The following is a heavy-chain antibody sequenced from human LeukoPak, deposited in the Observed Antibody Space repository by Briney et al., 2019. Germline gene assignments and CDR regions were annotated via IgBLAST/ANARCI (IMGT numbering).Heavy chain of an antibody. CDR2: IWYDGSNK. CDR1: GFTFSSYG. J-gene: IGHJ4*02. CDR3: ARGLIWYCDY. Sequence: PGGSLRLSCAASGFTFSSYGMHWVRQAPGKGLEWVAVIWYDGSNKYYADSVKGRFTISRDNSKSTLYPQMNSLRAEDTAVYYCARGLIWYCDYWGQGTLVTVSS. V-gene: IGHV3-33*01.